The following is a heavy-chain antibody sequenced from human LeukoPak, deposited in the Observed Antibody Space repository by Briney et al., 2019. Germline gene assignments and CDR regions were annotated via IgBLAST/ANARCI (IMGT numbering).Heavy chain of an antibody. Sequence: ASVKVSCKASGYTFTSYYMHWVRQAPGQGLEWMGIINPSGGSTSYAQKFQGRVTMTRDMSTSTVYMELSSLRSEDTAVYYCARARENSYDRQGLYYFDYWGQGTLVTVSS. J-gene: IGHJ4*02. CDR2: INPSGGST. D-gene: IGHD5-18*01. CDR1: GYTFTSYY. CDR3: ARARENSYDRQGLYYFDY. V-gene: IGHV1-46*01.